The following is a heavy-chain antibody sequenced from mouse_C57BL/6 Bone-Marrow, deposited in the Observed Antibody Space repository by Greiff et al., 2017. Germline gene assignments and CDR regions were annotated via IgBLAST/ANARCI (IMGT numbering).Heavy chain of an antibody. CDR2: FHPYNDDT. V-gene: IGHV1-47*01. CDR3: ARRDYDYDGLFDY. J-gene: IGHJ2*01. CDR1: GYTFTTYP. Sequence: VQLQESGAELVKPGASVKMSCKASGYTFTTYPIEWMKQNHGKSLEWIGNFHPYNDDTKYNEKFKGKATLAVEKSSSTVYLELSRLTSDDSAVYYCARRDYDYDGLFDYWGQGTTLTVSS. D-gene: IGHD2-4*01.